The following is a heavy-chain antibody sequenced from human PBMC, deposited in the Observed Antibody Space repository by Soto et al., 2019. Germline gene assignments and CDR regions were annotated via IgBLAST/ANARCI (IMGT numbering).Heavy chain of an antibody. J-gene: IGHJ4*02. CDR3: ARERDYGDSAVFDY. Sequence: EVQLVESGGGLVQPGGSLRLSCAASGFTFSSYEMNWVRQAPGKGLEWVSYISSSGSTIYYADSVKGRFTISRDNAKNSLYLQMNSRRAEDTAVYYCARERDYGDSAVFDYWGQGTLVTVSS. CDR1: GFTFSSYE. CDR2: ISSSGSTI. D-gene: IGHD4-17*01. V-gene: IGHV3-48*03.